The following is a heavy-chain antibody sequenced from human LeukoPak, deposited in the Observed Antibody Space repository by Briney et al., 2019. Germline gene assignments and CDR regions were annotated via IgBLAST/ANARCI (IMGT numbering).Heavy chain of an antibody. J-gene: IGHJ6*02. Sequence: ASVKVSCKASGYTFTSYGISWVRQAPGQGLEWMGWISAYNGNTNYAQKLQGRVTMTTDTSTSTAYMELRSLRSDDTAVYYCARGREPYYYYYGMDVWGQGTTVTVSS. CDR3: ARGREPYYYYYGMDV. V-gene: IGHV1-18*01. CDR2: ISAYNGNT. D-gene: IGHD1-14*01. CDR1: GYTFTSYG.